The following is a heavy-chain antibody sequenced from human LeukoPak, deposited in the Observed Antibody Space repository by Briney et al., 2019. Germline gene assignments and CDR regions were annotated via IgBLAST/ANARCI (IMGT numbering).Heavy chain of an antibody. CDR3: ARDRSSGGYYPFDY. V-gene: IGHV3-48*02. D-gene: IGHD3-22*01. Sequence: GGSLRLSCAASGFIFSSYSMNWVRQAPGKGLEWVSYISTTGSTIYYADSVKGRFTISRDNAKNSLYLQMNSLRDEDTAVYYCARDRSSGGYYPFDYWGQGTLVTVSS. J-gene: IGHJ4*02. CDR1: GFIFSSYS. CDR2: ISTTGSTI.